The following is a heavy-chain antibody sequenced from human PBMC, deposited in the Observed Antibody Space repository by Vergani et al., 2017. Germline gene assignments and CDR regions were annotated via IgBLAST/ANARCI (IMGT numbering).Heavy chain of an antibody. CDR3: AKGSVLRYDSSGLLRPGAFYI. D-gene: IGHD3-22*01. CDR2: ISGSGGST. V-gene: IGHV3-23*04. Sequence: EVQLVESGGGLVQPGGSLRLSCAASGFTFSSYAMSWVRQAPGKGLEWVSAISGSGGSTYYADSVKGRFTISRGNSKNTLYLQMKSLRAEDTAVYYCAKGSVLRYDSSGLLRPGAFYIWGQGTMVTVSS. J-gene: IGHJ3*02. CDR1: GFTFSSYA.